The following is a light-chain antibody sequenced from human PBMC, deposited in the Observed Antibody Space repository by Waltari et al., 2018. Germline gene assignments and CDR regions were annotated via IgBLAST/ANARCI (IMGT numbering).Light chain of an antibody. CDR1: QSVGTS. V-gene: IGKV3-11*01. J-gene: IGKJ4*01. CDR3: QQRSSWPLT. Sequence: DIVLTQSPVTLSLSPGDRATLSCRASQSVGTSLAWYQLKPVQAPTLLIYEAATKATGIPARFSGSGSGTDFTLTITYLAPEDFAVYYCQQRSSWPLTFGGGTTVEIK. CDR2: EAA.